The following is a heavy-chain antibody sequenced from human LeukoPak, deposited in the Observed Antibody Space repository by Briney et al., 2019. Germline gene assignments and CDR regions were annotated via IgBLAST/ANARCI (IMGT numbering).Heavy chain of an antibody. D-gene: IGHD6-19*01. CDR2: IRPSGANT. V-gene: IGHV3-23*01. J-gene: IGHJ5*02. Sequence: SGGSLRLSCAASGFTFSSYDMTWVRQTPGRGLEWVSSIRPSGANTYYGDSVEGRFTISRDNSKNTVYLQMNNMRVDDTAVYYCARVAGWHWFDPWGQGTLVTVSS. CDR1: GFTFSSYD. CDR3: ARVAGWHWFDP.